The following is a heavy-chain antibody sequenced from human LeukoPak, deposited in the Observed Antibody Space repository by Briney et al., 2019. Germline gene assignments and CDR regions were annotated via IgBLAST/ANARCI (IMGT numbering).Heavy chain of an antibody. CDR2: AHHSANT. J-gene: IGHJ4*02. CDR3: ARRGTNSVTKRAYDS. V-gene: IGHV4-38-2*01. D-gene: IGHD4-17*01. Sequence: SETLSLTCVVSGYSITAGYYWDWIRQSPGKGLEWLGSAHHSANTFPNPSLKSRLTISVDTSKNQFSLRLGSVTAADTAIYFCARRGTNSVTKRAYDSWGQGTLVTVSP. CDR1: GYSITAGYY.